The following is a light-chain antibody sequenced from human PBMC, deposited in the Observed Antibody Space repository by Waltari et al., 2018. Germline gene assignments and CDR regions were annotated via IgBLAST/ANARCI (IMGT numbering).Light chain of an antibody. CDR1: QSVSSN. J-gene: IGKJ5*01. CDR3: QQYNRWPPIT. Sequence: EIVMTQSPATLSVSPGERVTLPCRASQSVSSNLAWYQRKPGQAPRLLIFDASTRATSVPGRFSGSGSGTEFTLTISSLQSEDSAVYYCQQYNRWPPITFGQGTRLEVK. V-gene: IGKV3-15*01. CDR2: DAS.